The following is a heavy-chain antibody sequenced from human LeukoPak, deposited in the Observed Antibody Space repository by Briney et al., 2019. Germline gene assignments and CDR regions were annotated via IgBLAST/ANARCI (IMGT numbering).Heavy chain of an antibody. CDR3: TSWGDTTAEYFQR. J-gene: IGHJ1*01. D-gene: IGHD2-21*02. CDR1: GFTFSSYW. Sequence: GGSLRLSCAASGFTFSSYWMSWVRQAPGKGLEWVAHINPDGRDTYYVDSVKGRFTISRDNAQNSMYLQMNSLRVEDTAVYYCTSWGDTTAEYFQRWGQGSLVTVSS. CDR2: INPDGRDT. V-gene: IGHV3-7*01.